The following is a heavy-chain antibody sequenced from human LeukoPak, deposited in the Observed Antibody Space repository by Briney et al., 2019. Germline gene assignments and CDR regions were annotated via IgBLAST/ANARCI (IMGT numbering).Heavy chain of an antibody. D-gene: IGHD6-13*01. CDR3: ARGTGYSSSWSPGYSYFDY. CDR2: IYYSGST. Sequence: SETLSLTCTVSGGSISSYYWSWIRQPPGKGLEWIGYIYYSGSTNYNPSLKSRVTISVDTSKNQFSLKLSSVTAADTAVYYCARGTGYSSSWSPGYSYFDYWGQGTLVTVSS. J-gene: IGHJ4*02. CDR1: GGSISSYY. V-gene: IGHV4-59*13.